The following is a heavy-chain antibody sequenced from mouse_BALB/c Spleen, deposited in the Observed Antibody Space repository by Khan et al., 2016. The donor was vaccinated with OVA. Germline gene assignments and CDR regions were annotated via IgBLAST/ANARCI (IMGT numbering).Heavy chain of an antibody. CDR1: GYSFTAYT. Sequence: VQLKQSGPELVKPGASVKISCKASGYSFTAYTMHWVKQSPGKNLEWIGLINPYNVGTNYNQKFKGKATLTVDKSSSTAHMELLSLTSEDSAVXDCSRGGDGGLAYWGQGTLVTVSA. J-gene: IGHJ3*01. V-gene: IGHV1-18*01. CDR2: INPYNVGT. CDR3: SRGGDGGLAY. D-gene: IGHD1-1*01.